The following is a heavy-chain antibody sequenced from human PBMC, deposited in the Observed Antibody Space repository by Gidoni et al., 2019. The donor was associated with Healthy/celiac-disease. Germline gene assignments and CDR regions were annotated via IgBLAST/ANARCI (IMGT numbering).Heavy chain of an antibody. V-gene: IGHV3-15*01. CDR2: IKSKTDGGTT. D-gene: IGHD6-6*01. J-gene: IGHJ4*02. CDR3: TTDESSIAARPNL. Sequence: PGKGLEWVGRIKSKTDGGTTDYAAPVKGRFTISRDDSKNTLYLQMNSLKTGDTAVYYCTTDESSIAARPNLWGQGTLVTVSS.